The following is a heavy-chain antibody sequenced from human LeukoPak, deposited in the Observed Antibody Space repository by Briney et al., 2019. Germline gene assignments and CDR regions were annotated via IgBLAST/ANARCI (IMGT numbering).Heavy chain of an antibody. D-gene: IGHD5-12*01. CDR2: VYYGRTT. J-gene: IGHJ5*01. CDR3: VRHDGRGGATMGAFDS. V-gene: IGHV4-39*01. Sequence: SETLSPTCTVSGGSVSSGSYYWSWIRQPPGKGLEWIGTVYYGRTTYYNPSLDGRVTISLDTSANHFSLQLNSVTAADTAVYYCVRHDGRGGATMGAFDSWGQGSLVTVSS. CDR1: GGSVSSGSYY.